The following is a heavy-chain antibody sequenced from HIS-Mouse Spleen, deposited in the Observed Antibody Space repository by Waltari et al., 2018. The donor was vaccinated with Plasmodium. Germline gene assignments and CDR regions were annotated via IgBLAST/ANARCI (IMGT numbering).Heavy chain of an antibody. J-gene: IGHJ4*02. CDR1: GFTVSSNS. D-gene: IGHD6-6*01. CDR3: ARVSSYYFDY. CDR2: IYSGGST. Sequence: EVQLVESGGGLIQPGGSLRLSCAASGFTVSSNSIGWVRQAPGKGLEWVSVIYSGGSTYYADSVKGRFTISRDNSKNTLYLQMNSLRAEDTAVYYCARVSSYYFDYWGQGTLVTVSS. V-gene: IGHV3-53*01.